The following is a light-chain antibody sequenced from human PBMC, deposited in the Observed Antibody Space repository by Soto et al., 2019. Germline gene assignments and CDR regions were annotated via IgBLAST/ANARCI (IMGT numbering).Light chain of an antibody. Sequence: EIVMTQSPATVSVSPGERVTLSCRASQSVSSKLAWYQQKPGQAPRLVIYDASTRATGIPARFSGSGSGTEFTLTISSLQAEDFAVYCCQQYNTWPPTFGQGTKVEIE. CDR1: QSVSSK. CDR2: DAS. V-gene: IGKV3-15*01. CDR3: QQYNTWPPT. J-gene: IGKJ1*01.